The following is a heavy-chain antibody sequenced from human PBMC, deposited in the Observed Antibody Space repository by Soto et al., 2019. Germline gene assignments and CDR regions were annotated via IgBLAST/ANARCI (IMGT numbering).Heavy chain of an antibody. V-gene: IGHV3-23*01. Sequence: GGSLRLSCSASGFTFSSYAMSWVRQAPGKGLEWVSAISGSGGSTYYADSVKGRFTISRDNAKNSLYLQMNSLRAEDTAVYYCARDKKNYDLWSGYPGHYGMDGWGTGTTVTVSS. J-gene: IGHJ6*04. D-gene: IGHD3-3*01. CDR1: GFTFSSYA. CDR2: ISGSGGST. CDR3: ARDKKNYDLWSGYPGHYGMDG.